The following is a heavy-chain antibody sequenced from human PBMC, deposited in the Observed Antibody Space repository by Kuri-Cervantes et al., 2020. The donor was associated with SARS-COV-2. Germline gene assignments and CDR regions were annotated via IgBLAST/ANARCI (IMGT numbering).Heavy chain of an antibody. J-gene: IGHJ4*02. V-gene: IGHV3-33*08. CDR2: IWYDGSNK. CDR1: GFTFSSYG. Sequence: GGSLRLSCAASGFTFSSYGMHWVRQAPGKGLEWVAVIWYDGSNKYYADSVKGRFTISRDNSKNTLYLQMNSLRAEDTAVNYCARDRSGRTNASLRLDYFDYWGQGTLVTVSS. CDR3: ARDRSGRTNASLRLDYFDY. D-gene: IGHD2-8*01.